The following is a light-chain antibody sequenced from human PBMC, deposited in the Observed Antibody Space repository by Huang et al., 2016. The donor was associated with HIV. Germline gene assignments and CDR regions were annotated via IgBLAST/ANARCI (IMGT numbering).Light chain of an antibody. CDR2: AVS. CDR1: QSIGTY. V-gene: IGKV3-11*01. J-gene: IGKJ4*01. Sequence: EIVLTQSPVTLSLSPGDRPTLSCRASQSIGTYLAWYQQKSGQAPRLLIYAVSNRAAGVPARFSASGSETDFTLTIASLDPDDFAIYHCQQRSKWPLTFGGGTKVEMK. CDR3: QQRSKWPLT.